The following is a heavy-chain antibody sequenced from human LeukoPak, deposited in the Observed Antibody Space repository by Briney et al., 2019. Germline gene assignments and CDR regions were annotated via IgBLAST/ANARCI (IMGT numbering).Heavy chain of an antibody. V-gene: IGHV1-2*02. CDR2: INPNSGGT. CDR3: ARDPKDIVVVVAPNDWYFDL. J-gene: IGHJ2*01. CDR1: GYTFTGYY. D-gene: IGHD2-15*01. Sequence: ASVKVSCKASGYTFTGYYMHRVRQAPGQGLEWMGWINPNSGGTNYAQKFQGRVTMTRDTSISTAYMELSRLRSDDTAVYYCARDPKDIVVVVAPNDWYFDLWGRGTLVTVSS.